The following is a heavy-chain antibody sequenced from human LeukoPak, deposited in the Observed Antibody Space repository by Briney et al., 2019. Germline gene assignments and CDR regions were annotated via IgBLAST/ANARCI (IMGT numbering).Heavy chain of an antibody. V-gene: IGHV1-46*01. J-gene: IGHJ4*02. CDR2: INPSGGST. Sequence: GASVKVSCKASGYTFTGYYMHWVRQAPGQGLEWMGIINPSGGSTSYAQKFQGRVTMTRDMSTSTVYMELSSLTSEDTAVYYCARSFGWWSTLDYWGQGTLVTVSS. D-gene: IGHD2-15*01. CDR3: ARSFGWWSTLDY. CDR1: GYTFTGYY.